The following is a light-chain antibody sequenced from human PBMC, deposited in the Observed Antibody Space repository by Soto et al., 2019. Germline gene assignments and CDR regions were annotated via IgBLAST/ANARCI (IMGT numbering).Light chain of an antibody. J-gene: IGKJ1*01. Sequence: EVVMTQSPVTLSVSPGDRATLSCRASQTVGIDLAWYQQKPGQAPRLLIYGASTRATGVPARSSGSGSGTEFTLSISGVQSEACAVYLCQHSTNWPRTFGQGTKVEIK. V-gene: IGKV3-15*01. CDR2: GAS. CDR3: QHSTNWPRT. CDR1: QTVGID.